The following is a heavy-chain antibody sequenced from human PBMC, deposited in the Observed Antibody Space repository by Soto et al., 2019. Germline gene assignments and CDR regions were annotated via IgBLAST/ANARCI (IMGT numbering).Heavy chain of an antibody. V-gene: IGHV3-74*01. J-gene: IGHJ3*01. CDR2: ISGDGSST. CDR3: ARSLPGTYGAFDL. Sequence: PGGSLRLSCAASEFTFRSYWMHWVRQSPGKGLVWVSRISGDGSSTNYADSVKGRFTISRDNAKNTVYLQIDSLRAEDTAVYYCARSLPGTYGAFDLWAKGQWSPSPQ. D-gene: IGHD1-7*01. CDR1: EFTFRSYW.